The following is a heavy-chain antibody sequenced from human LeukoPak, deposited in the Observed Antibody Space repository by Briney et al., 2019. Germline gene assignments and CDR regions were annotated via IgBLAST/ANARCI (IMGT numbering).Heavy chain of an antibody. J-gene: IGHJ3*02. Sequence: SQTLSLTCTVSGGSISSGSYYWSWIRQPAGKGLEWIGRIYTSGSTNYNPSLKSRVTISVDMSKNRFSLKLSSVTAADTAVYYCARPLVPAAIRAFDIWGQGTMVTVSS. CDR2: IYTSGST. CDR1: GGSISSGSYY. V-gene: IGHV4-61*02. D-gene: IGHD2-2*01. CDR3: ARPLVPAAIRAFDI.